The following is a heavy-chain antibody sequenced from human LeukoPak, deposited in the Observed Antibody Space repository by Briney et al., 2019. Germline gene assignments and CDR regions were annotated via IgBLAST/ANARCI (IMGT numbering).Heavy chain of an antibody. D-gene: IGHD4/OR15-4a*01. V-gene: IGHV3-23*01. Sequence: GGSLRLSCAASGFTFNNYALTWVRQPPGKGLECVSAISGDGVSPYYADSVRGRFTISRDNSKNTLYLQMNSLRVEDTAVYFCARDPGAFPYFFDCWGQGTLVTVSS. J-gene: IGHJ4*02. CDR2: ISGDGVSP. CDR1: GFTFNNYA. CDR3: ARDPGAFPYFFDC.